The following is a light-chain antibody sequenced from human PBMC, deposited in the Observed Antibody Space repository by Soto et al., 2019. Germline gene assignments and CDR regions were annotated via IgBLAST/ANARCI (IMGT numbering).Light chain of an antibody. V-gene: IGLV2-14*01. CDR3: SSYTRGSSAV. CDR2: EVN. J-gene: IGLJ7*01. CDR1: SSDVGLYNY. Sequence: QSALTQPASVSGSLEQSFTISCSGTSSDVGLYNYVSWYQQHPGKVPKLLIYEVNKRPSGVSSRFSGSKSGNTASLTISGLQAEDEAEYYCSSYTRGSSAVFGGGTQLTVL.